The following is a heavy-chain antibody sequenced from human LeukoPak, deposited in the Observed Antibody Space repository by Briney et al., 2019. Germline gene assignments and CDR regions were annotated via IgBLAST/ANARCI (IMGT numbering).Heavy chain of an antibody. J-gene: IGHJ4*02. CDR1: GGPISSYY. CDR3: ARGTYCGSDCYSFEY. CDR2: FYSSVST. V-gene: IGHV4-4*07. Sequence: SETLSLTCIVSGGPISSYYWNWIRQSAGKGLEWIGRFYSSVSTDYNPSLKRRVTMSVDTSKNQFSLKLSSVTAADTAVYYCARGTYCGSDCYSFEYWGQGTLVTVSS. D-gene: IGHD2-21*01.